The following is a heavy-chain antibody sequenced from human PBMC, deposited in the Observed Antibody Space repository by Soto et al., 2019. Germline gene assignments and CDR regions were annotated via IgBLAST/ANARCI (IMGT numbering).Heavy chain of an antibody. CDR3: ARGVTIFGVVIETHYYYYYCMDV. D-gene: IGHD3-3*01. Sequence: QVQLVQSGAEVKKPGSSVKVSCKASGGTFSSYAISWVRQAPGQGLEWMGGSIPIFGTANYAQKFQGRVTITADDSTSTAYMELSSLRSEDTAVYYCARGVTIFGVVIETHYYYYYCMDVWGQGTTVTVSS. CDR1: GGTFSSYA. J-gene: IGHJ6*02. CDR2: SIPIFGTA. V-gene: IGHV1-69*01.